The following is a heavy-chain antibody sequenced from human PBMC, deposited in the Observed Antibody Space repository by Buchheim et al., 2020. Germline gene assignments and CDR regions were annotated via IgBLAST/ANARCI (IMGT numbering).Heavy chain of an antibody. D-gene: IGHD2-2*01. CDR1: GYSFTSYW. Sequence: EVQLVQSGAEVKKPGESLKISCKGSGYSFTSYWIGWVRQMPGKGLEWMGIIYPGDSDTRYSTSFQGQVTSSADKFISTAYRQWSSLKASDTAMYYCARRDCSSTSCYFGNYGMDVWGQGTT. CDR3: ARRDCSSTSCYFGNYGMDV. J-gene: IGHJ6*02. V-gene: IGHV5-51*03. CDR2: IYPGDSDT.